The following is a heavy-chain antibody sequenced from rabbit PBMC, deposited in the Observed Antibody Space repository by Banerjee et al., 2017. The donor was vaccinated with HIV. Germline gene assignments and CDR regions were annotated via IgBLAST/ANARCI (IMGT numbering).Heavy chain of an antibody. Sequence: QEQLVESGGGLVQPGGSLKLSCKASGFDFSSYGVSWVRQAPGKGLEWIGCIYTGSSGSTYYANWAKGRFTISKTSSTTVTLQMTSLTAADTATYFCARERAGDAAYGYVGHDGFDPWGPGTLVTVS. D-gene: IGHD6-1*01. J-gene: IGHJ2*01. CDR3: ARERAGDAAYGYVGHDGFDP. CDR1: GFDFSSYG. CDR2: IYTGSSGST. V-gene: IGHV1S45*01.